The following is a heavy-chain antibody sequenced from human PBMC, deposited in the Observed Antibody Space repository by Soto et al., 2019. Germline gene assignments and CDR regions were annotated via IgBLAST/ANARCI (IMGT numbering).Heavy chain of an antibody. CDR1: GITFSSYA. CDR3: ASMKGVRRFDY. J-gene: IGHJ4*02. Sequence: EVQLLESGGDLVQPGGSLRLSCAASGITFSSYAMSWVRQAPGKGLEWVSSISGSGGSTYYADSVKGRFTTSRDNSKHTLYLQMSSLRAEDTASYYCASMKGVRRFDYWGQGTLVTVSS. CDR2: ISGSGGST. D-gene: IGHD3-10*01. V-gene: IGHV3-23*01.